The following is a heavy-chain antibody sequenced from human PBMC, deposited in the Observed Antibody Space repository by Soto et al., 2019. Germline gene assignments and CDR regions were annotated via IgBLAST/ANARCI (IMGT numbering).Heavy chain of an antibody. CDR1: GFPFSSRA. CDR2: ISGSGTIT. Sequence: EVQLLESGGGLVQPGGSLRLSCAASGFPFSSRAMSWVRQAPGKGLEWVSAISGSGTITYYADSVKGRFTISRDTSKNPLYLQMNSLRADDTAVYYCAEWARYFSGADCRAWGQGTLVTVSS. V-gene: IGHV3-23*01. J-gene: IGHJ5*02. D-gene: IGHD2-15*01. CDR3: AEWARYFSGADCRA.